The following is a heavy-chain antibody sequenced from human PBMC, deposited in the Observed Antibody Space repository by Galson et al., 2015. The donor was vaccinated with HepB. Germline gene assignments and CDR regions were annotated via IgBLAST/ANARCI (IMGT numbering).Heavy chain of an antibody. J-gene: IGHJ3*02. CDR2: INAGNGNT. Sequence: SVKVSCKASGYTFTSYAVHWVRQAPGQRLEWMGWINAGNGNTKYSQKFQGRVTITRDTSASTAYMELSSLRSEDTAVYYCARDVLGSEDPPTGYSGSQGDAFDIWGQGTMVTVSS. CDR1: GYTFTSYA. CDR3: ARDVLGSEDPPTGYSGSQGDAFDI. D-gene: IGHD1-26*01. V-gene: IGHV1-3*01.